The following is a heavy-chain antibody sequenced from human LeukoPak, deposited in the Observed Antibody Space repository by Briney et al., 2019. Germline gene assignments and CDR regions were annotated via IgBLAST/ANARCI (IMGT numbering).Heavy chain of an antibody. CDR2: ISGSGGST. D-gene: IGHD1-1*01. CDR3: AKDLTTGTLSFDY. Sequence: GGSLRLSCAASGITFSSYAMSWVRQAPGKGLEWVSAISGSGGSTYYADSVKGRFTISRDNSKSTLYLQMNSLRAEDTAVYYCAKDLTTGTLSFDYWGQGTLVTVSS. CDR1: GITFSSYA. V-gene: IGHV3-23*01. J-gene: IGHJ4*02.